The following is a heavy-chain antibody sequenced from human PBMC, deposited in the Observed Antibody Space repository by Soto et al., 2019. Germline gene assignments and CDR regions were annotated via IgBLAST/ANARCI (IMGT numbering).Heavy chain of an antibody. CDR2: IIPILGIA. J-gene: IGHJ3*02. CDR3: ARPIYYDSSGYYRGDAFDI. D-gene: IGHD3-22*01. V-gene: IGHV1-69*02. CDR1: GGTFSSYT. Sequence: SVKVSCKASGGTFSSYTISWVRQAPGQGLEWMGRIIPILGIANYAQKFQGRVTITADKSTSTAYMELSSLRSEDTAVYYCARPIYYDSSGYYRGDAFDIWGQGTMVTVSS.